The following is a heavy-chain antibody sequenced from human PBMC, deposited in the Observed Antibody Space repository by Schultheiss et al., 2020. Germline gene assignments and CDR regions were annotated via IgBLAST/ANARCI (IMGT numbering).Heavy chain of an antibody. CDR1: GGSISSYY. CDR3: ARDRAGIVDT. CDR2: TYNSGNT. D-gene: IGHD6-13*01. Sequence: SETLSLTCTVSGGSISSYYWSWIRQPPGKGLEWIGCTYNSGNTYYNPSLKGRATISVDTSKNQFSLKLSSVTAADTAVYYCARDRAGIVDTWGQGTLVTVSS. V-gene: IGHV4-59*06. J-gene: IGHJ5*02.